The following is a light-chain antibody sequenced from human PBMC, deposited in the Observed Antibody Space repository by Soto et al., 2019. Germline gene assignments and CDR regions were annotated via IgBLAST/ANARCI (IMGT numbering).Light chain of an antibody. CDR1: ESISSNF. J-gene: IGKJ2*01. CDR3: QQYGTSPLYA. V-gene: IGKV3-20*01. CDR2: GAS. Sequence: SGLTQSPGTLSLAPGERATLSCRLRESISSNFLAWYQQKPGQAPRLLIYGASNRATGIPDRFSGSGSGTDFTLTISRLEPTDFAVYYCQQYGTSPLYAFGQGTKLEIK.